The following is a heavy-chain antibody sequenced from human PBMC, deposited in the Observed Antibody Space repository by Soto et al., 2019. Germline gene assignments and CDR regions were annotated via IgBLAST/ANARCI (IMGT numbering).Heavy chain of an antibody. D-gene: IGHD2-2*01. Sequence: QVQLQESGPGLVKPSQTLSLTCTVSGGSISSGGYYWSWIRQYPGKGLEWIGYIYYSGSTYYNPSRKSRVTISVDTSKNQFSLKLSSVTAADTAVYYCARSSTSANYFDYWGQGTLVTVSS. CDR2: IYYSGST. CDR3: ARSSTSANYFDY. CDR1: GGSISSGGYY. V-gene: IGHV4-31*03. J-gene: IGHJ4*02.